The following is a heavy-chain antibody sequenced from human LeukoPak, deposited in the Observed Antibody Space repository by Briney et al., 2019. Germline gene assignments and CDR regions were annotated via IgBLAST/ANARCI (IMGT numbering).Heavy chain of an antibody. CDR3: ARFSIYSSHFDP. D-gene: IGHD3-22*01. Sequence: PSETLSLTCTVSGGSISSSSYYWGWIRQPPGRGLEWIGYIYYSGSTNYNPSLKSRVTISVDTSKNQFSLKMTSVTAADTAVYFCARFSIYSSHFDPWGQGTLVTVSS. V-gene: IGHV4-61*05. J-gene: IGHJ5*02. CDR2: IYYSGST. CDR1: GGSISSSSYY.